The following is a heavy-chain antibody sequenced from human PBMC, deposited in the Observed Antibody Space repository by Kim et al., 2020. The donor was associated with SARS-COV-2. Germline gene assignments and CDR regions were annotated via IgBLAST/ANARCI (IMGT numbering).Heavy chain of an antibody. D-gene: IGHD2-2*01. Sequence: KFQGRVTMTRDTSISTAYMELSRLRSDDTAVYYCARVHCSSTSCYGYFDYWGQGTLVTVSS. V-gene: IGHV1-2*02. CDR3: ARVHCSSTSCYGYFDY. J-gene: IGHJ4*02.